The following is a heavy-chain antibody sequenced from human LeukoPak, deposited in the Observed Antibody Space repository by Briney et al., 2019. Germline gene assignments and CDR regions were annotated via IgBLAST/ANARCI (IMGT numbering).Heavy chain of an antibody. D-gene: IGHD6-19*01. CDR2: IYYSGST. J-gene: IGHJ4*02. V-gene: IGHV4-59*01. CDR3: ARGTLYRGWSYYLDF. CDR1: GGSISSYY. Sequence: SETLSLTCTVSGGSISSYYWSWIRQPPGKGLEWIGSIYYSGSTNYNPSLKSRVTISVDTSKNQFSLKLSSVTAADTAMYYCARGTLYRGWSYYLDFWGQGSQVTVSS.